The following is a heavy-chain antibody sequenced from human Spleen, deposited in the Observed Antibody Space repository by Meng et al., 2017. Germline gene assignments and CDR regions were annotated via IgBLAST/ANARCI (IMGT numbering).Heavy chain of an antibody. CDR1: GGSFSDYY. J-gene: IGHJ4*02. V-gene: IGHV4-34*01. CDR2: INHSGST. Sequence: VLVQQGGAGLLKPSGTLSLTCVVSGGSFSDYYWSWIRQPPGKGLEWIGEINHSGSTNYNPFLESRATISVDTSQNNLSLKLSSVTAADSAVYYCARGPTTMAHDFDYWGQGTLVTVSS. D-gene: IGHD4-11*01. CDR3: ARGPTTMAHDFDY.